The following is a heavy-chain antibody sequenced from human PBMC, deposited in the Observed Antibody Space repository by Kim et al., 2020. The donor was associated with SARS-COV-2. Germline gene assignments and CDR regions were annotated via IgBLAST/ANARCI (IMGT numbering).Heavy chain of an antibody. D-gene: IGHD2-2*01. CDR3: ARYSGSNPGAGWYFDV. V-gene: IGHV4-30-2*04. Sequence: SRKRRITISVDTSKNQCSRKLSSVTAADTAVYYCARYSGSNPGAGWYFDVWGRGTLVTVSS. J-gene: IGHJ2*01.